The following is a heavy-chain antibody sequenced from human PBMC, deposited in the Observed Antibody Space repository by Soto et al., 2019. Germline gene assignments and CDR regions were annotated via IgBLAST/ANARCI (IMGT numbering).Heavy chain of an antibody. D-gene: IGHD1-1*01. CDR1: GFTFSSYA. J-gene: IGHJ3*02. CDR3: ARDRDWNAWGNDAFDI. V-gene: IGHV3-30-3*01. Sequence: VQLVESGGGVVQPGRSLRLSCAASGFTFSSYAMHWVRQAPGKGLEWVAVISYDGSNKYYADSVKGRFTISRDNSKNTLYLQMNSLRAEDTAVYYCARDRDWNAWGNDAFDIWGQGTMVTVSS. CDR2: ISYDGSNK.